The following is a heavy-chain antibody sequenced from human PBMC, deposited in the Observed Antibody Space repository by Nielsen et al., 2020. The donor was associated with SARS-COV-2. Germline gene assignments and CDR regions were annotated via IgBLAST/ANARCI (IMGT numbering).Heavy chain of an antibody. CDR2: ISSSGSTI. CDR3: ARHLPTTVTDY. Sequence: GGSLRLSCAASGFTFSSYEMNWVRQAPGKGLEWVSYISSSGSTIYYADSVKGRFTISRDNAKNSLYLQMNSLRAEDTAVYYCARHLPTTVTDYWGQGTRVTVSS. V-gene: IGHV3-48*03. CDR1: GFTFSSYE. J-gene: IGHJ4*02. D-gene: IGHD4-17*01.